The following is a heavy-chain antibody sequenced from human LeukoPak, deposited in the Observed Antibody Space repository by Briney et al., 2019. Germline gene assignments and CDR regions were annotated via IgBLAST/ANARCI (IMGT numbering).Heavy chain of an antibody. V-gene: IGHV1-69*13. Sequence: SVKVSCKASGYTFTSYDINWVRQAPGQGLEWMGGIIPIFGTANYAQKFQGRVTITADESTSTAYMELSSLRSEDTAVYYCARDLQWELGWFDPWGQGTLVTVSS. CDR1: GYTFTSYD. CDR3: ARDLQWELGWFDP. D-gene: IGHD1-26*01. J-gene: IGHJ5*02. CDR2: IIPIFGTA.